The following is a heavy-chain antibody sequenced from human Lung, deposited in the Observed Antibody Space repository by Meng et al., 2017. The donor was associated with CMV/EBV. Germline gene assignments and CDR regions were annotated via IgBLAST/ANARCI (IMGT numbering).Heavy chain of an antibody. V-gene: IGHV7-4-1*02. J-gene: IGHJ4*02. CDR3: ARDPDSAVCENCSS. D-gene: IGHD6-13*01. CDR2: FITDTGVP. Sequence: QVLPGQVVCELKKPGVLVTVSGKASAYTCTSHAIDWARQTPGQGLEWMGWFITDTGVPTYDQTFTGRFVFSLDTSVSKTYLQISSLKAEDTAVYYCARDPDSAVCENCSSWGQGTLVTVSS. CDR1: AYTCTSHA.